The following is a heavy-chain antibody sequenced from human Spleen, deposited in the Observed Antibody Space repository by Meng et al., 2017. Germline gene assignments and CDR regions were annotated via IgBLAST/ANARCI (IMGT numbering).Heavy chain of an antibody. Sequence: QVHLLQSGPEVKKPGASVRVSCTASAYASGTYGISWVRQAPGQGLEWMGWFVNYGDTYPAPKFQGRVTMTTDTYTNTVFMESRSLTSDDTAVYYCVKGTPGRSYCDYWGPGTLVTVSS. J-gene: IGHJ4*02. V-gene: IGHV1-18*01. D-gene: IGHD3-10*01. CDR2: FVNYGDT. CDR1: AYASGTYG. CDR3: VKGTPGRSYCDY.